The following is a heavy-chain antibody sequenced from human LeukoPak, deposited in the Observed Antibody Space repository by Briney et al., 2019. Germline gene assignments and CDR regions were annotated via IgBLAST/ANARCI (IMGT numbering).Heavy chain of an antibody. CDR1: GFTFSSYA. J-gene: IGHJ6*02. Sequence: GGSLRLSCAASGFTFSSYAMIWVRQAPGKGLEWVSTISGDGGSTYYADSVKGRFTISRDNSKNTLYLQMNSLRAEDTAVYYCAKSYGSGTYYNRNDYCGMDVWGQGTTVTVSS. CDR2: ISGDGGST. CDR3: AKSYGSGTYYNRNDYCGMDV. D-gene: IGHD3-10*01. V-gene: IGHV3-23*01.